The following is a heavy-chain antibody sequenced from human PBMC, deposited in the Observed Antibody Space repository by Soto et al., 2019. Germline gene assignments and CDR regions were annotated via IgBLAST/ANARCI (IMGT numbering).Heavy chain of an antibody. CDR1: GFSLSTSGVG. J-gene: IGHJ4*02. CDR2: IYWDDAK. Sequence: QITLKESGPTLVKPTQTLTLTCTFSGFSLSTSGVGVGWIRQPPGKALEWLALIYWDDAKEYSPSLKSRLTIPKDTSKNQVVLIMTNMDPGDTATYYCAHKGGGDRILDYWGQGTLVTVSS. V-gene: IGHV2-5*02. D-gene: IGHD3-16*01. CDR3: AHKGGGDRILDY.